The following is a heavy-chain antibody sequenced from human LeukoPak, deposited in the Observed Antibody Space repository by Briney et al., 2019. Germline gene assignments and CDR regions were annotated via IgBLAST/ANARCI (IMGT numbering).Heavy chain of an antibody. CDR3: ARGDCSSTICYSPMDV. V-gene: IGHV4-34*01. CDR2: IYRSGST. J-gene: IGHJ6*03. D-gene: IGHD2-2*01. Sequence: ETLSLTCAVYGGSFSGYYWVWIRQPPGKGLEWIGSIYRSGSTNYNPSLKSRVTISVDTSKNQFSLKVNSVTAADTAVYYCARGDCSSTICYSPMDVWGKGTTVTVSS. CDR1: GGSFSGYY.